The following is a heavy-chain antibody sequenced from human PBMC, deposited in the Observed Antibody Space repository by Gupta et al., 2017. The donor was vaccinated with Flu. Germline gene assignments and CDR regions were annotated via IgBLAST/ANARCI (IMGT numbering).Heavy chain of an antibody. V-gene: IGHV1-2*02. D-gene: IGHD4-17*01. CDR3: ARAPYGDFSWFDL. Sequence: QVHLVQSGAEVKRPGASVKVSCTASGKTFPVSYLHWVRQAPGQGLEWMGWINPNSDDTDYAQKFQGRVTMTRDTSISTAYMELSSLRSDDSAVYYCARAPYGDFSWFDLWGQGTLVTVSS. CDR2: INPNSDDT. J-gene: IGHJ5*02. CDR1: GKTFPVSY.